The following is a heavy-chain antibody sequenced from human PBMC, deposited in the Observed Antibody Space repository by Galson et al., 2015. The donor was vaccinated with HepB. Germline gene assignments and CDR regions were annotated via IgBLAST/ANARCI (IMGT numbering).Heavy chain of an antibody. Sequence: ETLSLTCTVSGGSISSSSYYWGWIRQPPGKGLEWIGSIYYSGSTYYNPSLKSRVTISVDTSKNQFSLKLSSVTAADTAVYYCARGVSYYGSGMKYYFDYWGQGTLVTVSS. V-gene: IGHV4-39*01. J-gene: IGHJ4*02. CDR2: IYYSGST. CDR1: GGSISSSSYY. D-gene: IGHD3-10*01. CDR3: ARGVSYYGSGMKYYFDY.